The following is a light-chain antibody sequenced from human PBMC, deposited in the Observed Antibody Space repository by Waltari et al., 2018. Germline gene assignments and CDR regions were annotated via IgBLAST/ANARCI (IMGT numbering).Light chain of an antibody. J-gene: IGLJ2*01. CDR1: YSNIGAGYD. Sequence: QSELTQPPSVSGAPGQRVTISCTGNYSNIGAGYDVHWYQHFPGAVPKLVIYDKINRPAGVPDLFSGSTSGTSDALAITGLQAEDEVDYYSQSYDNRLSASIFGGGTKVTVL. CDR3: QSYDNRLSASI. V-gene: IGLV1-40*01. CDR2: DKI.